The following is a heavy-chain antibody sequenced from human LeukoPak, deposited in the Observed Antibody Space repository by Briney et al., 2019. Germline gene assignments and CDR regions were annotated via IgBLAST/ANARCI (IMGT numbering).Heavy chain of an antibody. CDR1: GGSISSSSYY. V-gene: IGHV4-39*07. Sequence: PSETLSLTCTVSGGSISSSSYYWGWIRQPPGKGLEWIASIYYSGSTYYNPSLKSRFTISVDTSKNQFSLKLSSVTAADTAVYYCAREYYYDSSGYYVKAFDIWGQGTMVTVSS. J-gene: IGHJ3*02. CDR2: IYYSGST. CDR3: AREYYYDSSGYYVKAFDI. D-gene: IGHD3-22*01.